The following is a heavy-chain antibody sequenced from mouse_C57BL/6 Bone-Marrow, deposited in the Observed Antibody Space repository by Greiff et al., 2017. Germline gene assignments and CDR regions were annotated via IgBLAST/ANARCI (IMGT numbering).Heavy chain of an antibody. CDR2: IHPNSGST. J-gene: IGHJ4*01. CDR1: GYTFTSYW. V-gene: IGHV1-64*01. CDR3: ARLDLLRGNAMDY. Sequence: QVQLQQPGAELVKPGASVKLSCKASGYTFTSYWMHWVKQRPGQGLEWIGMIHPNSGSTNYNEKFKSKATLTVDKSSSTAYMQLSSLTSEDSAVYYCARLDLLRGNAMDYWGQGTSVTVSS.